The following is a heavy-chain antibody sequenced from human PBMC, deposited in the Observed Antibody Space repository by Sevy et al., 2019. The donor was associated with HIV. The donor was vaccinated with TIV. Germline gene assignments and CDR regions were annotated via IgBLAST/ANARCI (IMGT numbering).Heavy chain of an antibody. J-gene: IGHJ3*02. Sequence: GGSLRLSCVASGFTFSSYAMHWVRQAPGKGLEWVAVISYDGSNKYYADSVKGRFTISRDNSKNTLYLQMNSLRAEDTAVYYCARDSVAKHYYDSSDDAFDIWGQGTMVTVSS. CDR2: ISYDGSNK. CDR3: ARDSVAKHYYDSSDDAFDI. CDR1: GFTFSSYA. D-gene: IGHD3-22*01. V-gene: IGHV3-30-3*01.